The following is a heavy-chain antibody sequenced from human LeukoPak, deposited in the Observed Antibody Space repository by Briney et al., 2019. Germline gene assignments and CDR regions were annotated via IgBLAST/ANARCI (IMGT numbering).Heavy chain of an antibody. CDR2: INSDGRST. CDR1: GFIFSDFW. J-gene: IGHJ4*01. Sequence: PGGSLRLSCAASGFIFSDFWMHWVRQAPGKGLVWISRINSDGRSTSYADSVKGRFTISRDNTKNTLYLQMNSLRAEDTAMYYCARAVYYSNHLGYWGQGTLVTVSS. CDR3: ARAVYYSNHLGY. D-gene: IGHD4-11*01. V-gene: IGHV3-74*01.